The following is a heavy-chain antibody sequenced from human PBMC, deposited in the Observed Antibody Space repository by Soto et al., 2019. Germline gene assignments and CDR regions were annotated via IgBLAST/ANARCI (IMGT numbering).Heavy chain of an antibody. CDR1: GYSFEGYG. CDR2: IRSRGYGGAA. D-gene: IGHD3-10*01. CDR3: TRIYGSGTYLPDF. Sequence: EVQLVESGGRLEQPGRSLRLSCKTSGYSFEGYGVSWFRRAPGKGLEWVAFIRSRGYGGAADYAASVMVRFTISRDDPRSIAYLQMNNLKIEDTAVYYCTRIYGSGTYLPDFWGQGTLVTVSS. J-gene: IGHJ4*02. V-gene: IGHV3-49*03.